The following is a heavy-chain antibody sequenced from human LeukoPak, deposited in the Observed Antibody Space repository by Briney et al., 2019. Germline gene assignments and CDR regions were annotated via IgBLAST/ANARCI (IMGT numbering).Heavy chain of an antibody. CDR3: AKVADAFDI. CDR2: INWNGGSP. J-gene: IGHJ3*02. V-gene: IGHV3-20*04. Sequence: GGSLRLSCSASGFTFDDYAMSWVRQAPGKGLEWVSGINWNGGSPAYADSVKGRFTVSRQNAKNSLYLQMNTLRADDTALYYCAKVADAFDIWGQGTMVTVSS. CDR1: GFTFDDYA.